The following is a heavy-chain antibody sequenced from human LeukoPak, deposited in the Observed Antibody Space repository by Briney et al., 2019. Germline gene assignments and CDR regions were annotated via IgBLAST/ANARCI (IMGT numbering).Heavy chain of an antibody. J-gene: IGHJ5*02. CDR2: ISSSSSYI. CDR3: AKGSVAGRQRAPPKEWFDP. CDR1: GFTFTTYS. V-gene: IGHV3-21*01. Sequence: GGSLRLSCAASGFTFTTYSMNWVRQAPGKGLEWVSSISSSSSYIYYADSVKGRFTISRDNAKNSLYLQMNSLRAEDTAVYYCAKGSVAGRQRAPPKEWFDPWGQGTLVTVSS. D-gene: IGHD6-6*01.